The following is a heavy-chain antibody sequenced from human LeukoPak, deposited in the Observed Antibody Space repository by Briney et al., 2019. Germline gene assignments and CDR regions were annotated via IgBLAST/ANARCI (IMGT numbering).Heavy chain of an antibody. V-gene: IGHV3-30*04. CDR1: GFTFSNYA. CDR3: ARDPQICSGGSCYSGATLDY. CDR2: VSSDGSNK. D-gene: IGHD2-15*01. Sequence: GGSLRLSCAASGFTFSNYAMHWVRQAPGKGLEWVAVVSSDGSNKYYVDSVKSRFTISRDNSKNTLYLQMNSLRAEDTAVFYCARDPQICSGGSCYSGATLDYWGQGTLVTVSS. J-gene: IGHJ4*02.